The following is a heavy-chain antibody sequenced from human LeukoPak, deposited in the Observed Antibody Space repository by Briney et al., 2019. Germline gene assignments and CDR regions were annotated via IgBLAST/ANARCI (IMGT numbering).Heavy chain of an antibody. CDR3: ARDHNEVPAAITAY. CDR1: GFTFSSYW. V-gene: IGHV3-66*01. CDR2: IFSGGSR. D-gene: IGHD2-2*01. Sequence: GGSLRLSCAASGFTFSSYWMHWVRQAPGKGLEWVSVIFSGGSRYYAESVKGRFTISRDTSRNTLFLQMNSLRAEDTAVYYCARDHNEVPAAITAYWGQGTLVTVSS. J-gene: IGHJ4*02.